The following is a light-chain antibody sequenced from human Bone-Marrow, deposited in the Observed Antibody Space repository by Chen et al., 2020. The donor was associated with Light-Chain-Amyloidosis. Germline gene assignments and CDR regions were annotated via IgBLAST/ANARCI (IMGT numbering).Light chain of an antibody. V-gene: IGKV3-11*01. CDR3: QQRGNWPLT. Sequence: EIVLTQSPATLVLSPGERATLSCRASQSVGTYLAWYQQKPGQAPRLLIYDASNRATGIPARFSVSGSGTDFTLSISSLEPEDFAVYYCQQRGNWPLTFGGGTKVEI. CDR2: DAS. J-gene: IGKJ4*01. CDR1: QSVGTY.